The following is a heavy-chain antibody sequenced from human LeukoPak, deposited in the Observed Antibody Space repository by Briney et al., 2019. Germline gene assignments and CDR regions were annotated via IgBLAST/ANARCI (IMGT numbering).Heavy chain of an antibody. CDR1: GGSISIRSYY. J-gene: IGHJ4*02. CDR3: ARDLNDDSDGYYSGY. CDR2: IYYSGST. D-gene: IGHD3-22*01. V-gene: IGHV4-39*07. Sequence: SETLSLTCTVSGGSISIRSYYWGWIRQPPGKGLEWIGSIYYSGSTYYNPSLKSRVTISVDTSKNQFSLKLSSVTAADTAVYYCARDLNDDSDGYYSGYWGQGTLVTVSS.